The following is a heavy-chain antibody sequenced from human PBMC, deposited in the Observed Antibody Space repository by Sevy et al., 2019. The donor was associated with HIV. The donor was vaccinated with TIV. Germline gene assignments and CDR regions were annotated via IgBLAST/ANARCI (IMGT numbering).Heavy chain of an antibody. J-gene: IGHJ4*02. D-gene: IGHD6-13*01. CDR1: GYTFTGYY. Sequence: ASVKVSCKASGYTFTGYYMHWVRQAPGQGLEWMGGINPNSGGTNYAQKFQGRVTMTKDTSISTAYMGLSRLGSDDTAVYYCWSIAEKYYFDYWGQGTLVTVSS. CDR2: INPNSGGT. V-gene: IGHV1-2*02. CDR3: WSIAEKYYFDY.